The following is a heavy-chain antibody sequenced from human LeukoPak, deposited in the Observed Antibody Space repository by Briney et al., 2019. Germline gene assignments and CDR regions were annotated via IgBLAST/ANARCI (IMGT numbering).Heavy chain of an antibody. D-gene: IGHD2-2*02. Sequence: SVKVSCKASGGTFSSYAISWVRQAPGQGLEWMGGIIPIFGTANYAQKFQGRVTITADKSTSTAYMELSSLRSEDTAVYYCARDKWAPISPATDNLDYWGQGTLVTVSS. J-gene: IGHJ4*02. CDR2: IIPIFGTA. CDR1: GGTFSSYA. CDR3: ARDKWAPISPATDNLDY. V-gene: IGHV1-69*06.